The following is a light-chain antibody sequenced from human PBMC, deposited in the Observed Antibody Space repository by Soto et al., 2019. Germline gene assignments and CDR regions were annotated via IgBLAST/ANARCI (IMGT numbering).Light chain of an antibody. J-gene: IGLJ1*01. CDR1: SSNIGSNT. CDR3: AAWDDSLNGPLYV. Sequence: QSVLTQPPSASGTPGQRVTISCSGSSSNIGSNTVNWYQQLPGTAPKRLIYSNNQRPSGVPDRFSGSKSGTSASLAISGIQSEDEADYYCAAWDDSLNGPLYVFGTGTKLTVL. V-gene: IGLV1-44*01. CDR2: SNN.